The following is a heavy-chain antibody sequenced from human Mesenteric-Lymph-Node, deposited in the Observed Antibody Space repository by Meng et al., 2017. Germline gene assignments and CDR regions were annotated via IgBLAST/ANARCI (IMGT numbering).Heavy chain of an antibody. V-gene: IGHV3-21*01. Sequence: GESLKISCAASGFTFSSYSMNWVRQAPGKGLEWVSSISSSSSYIYYADSVKGRFIISRDNAKKSVDLQMNSLRDEDTAVYYCATELRGYAPSGRGRGVWGQGSTVTVSS. CDR1: GFTFSSYS. CDR3: ATELRGYAPSGRGRGV. D-gene: IGHD5-18*01. J-gene: IGHJ6*02. CDR2: ISSSSSYI.